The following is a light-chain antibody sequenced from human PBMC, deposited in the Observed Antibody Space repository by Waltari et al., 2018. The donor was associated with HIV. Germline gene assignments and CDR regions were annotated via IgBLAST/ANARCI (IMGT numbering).Light chain of an antibody. Sequence: QSVLTQPPSVSGAPGQRVTISCTGSGSNLGAGFDVRWYQQLPGTDPKLLIFCNRNRPSGVPDRFSGSRSGTSASLAITGLHTEDEADYYCQSYDSSLSGWVFGGGTKLTVL. V-gene: IGLV1-40*01. CDR2: CNR. CDR3: QSYDSSLSGWV. CDR1: GSNLGAGFD. J-gene: IGLJ3*02.